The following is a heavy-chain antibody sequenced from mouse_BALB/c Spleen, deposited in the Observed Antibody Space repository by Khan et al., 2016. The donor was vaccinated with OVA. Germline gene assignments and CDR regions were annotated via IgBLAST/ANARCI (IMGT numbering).Heavy chain of an antibody. CDR3: ARAGRWFDY. CDR2: ISSGGTF. J-gene: IGHJ3*01. V-gene: IGHV3-6*01. Sequence: EVQLQESGPGLVKPSQSLSLTCSVSGYSITSGYYWNWVRQFLGNKLEWMGYISSGGTFNYDPSLKNRISITRDTSNNTFFLQLNSVTSEEPATCHSARAGRWFDYWGQGTLVTVSA. D-gene: IGHD3-3*01. CDR1: GYSITSGYY.